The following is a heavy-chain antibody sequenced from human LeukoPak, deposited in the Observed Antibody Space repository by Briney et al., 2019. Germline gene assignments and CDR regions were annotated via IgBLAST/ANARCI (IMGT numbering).Heavy chain of an antibody. CDR1: GGSISSHY. CDR3: ARSFYGDYLEYFQH. D-gene: IGHD4-17*01. Sequence: SETLSLTCTVSGGSISSHYWSWIRQPPGKGLEWIGYIYYSGSTNYNPSLKSRVTISVDTSKNQFSLKLSSVTAADTAVYYCARSFYGDYLEYFQHWGQGTLVTVPS. J-gene: IGHJ1*01. V-gene: IGHV4-59*11. CDR2: IYYSGST.